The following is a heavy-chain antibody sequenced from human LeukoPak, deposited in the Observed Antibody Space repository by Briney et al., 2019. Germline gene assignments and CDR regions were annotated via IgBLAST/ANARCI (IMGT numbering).Heavy chain of an antibody. D-gene: IGHD2-15*01. V-gene: IGHV1-18*01. J-gene: IGHJ4*02. CDR1: GYTFTSYG. Sequence: AASVKVSCEASGYTFTSYGISWVRQAPGQGLEWMGWISAYNGNTNYAQKLQGRVTMTTDTSTSTAYMELRSLRSDDTAVYYCARDLHEYCSGGSCYLGCDYWGQGTLVTVSS. CDR3: ARDLHEYCSGGSCYLGCDY. CDR2: ISAYNGNT.